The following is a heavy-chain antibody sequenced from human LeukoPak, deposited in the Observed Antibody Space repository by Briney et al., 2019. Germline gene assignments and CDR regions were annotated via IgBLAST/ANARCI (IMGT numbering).Heavy chain of an antibody. D-gene: IGHD2-15*01. CDR1: GGSISSSSYY. J-gene: IGHJ5*02. V-gene: IGHV4-39*07. Sequence: SETLSLTCTVSGGSISSSSYYWGWVRQPPGKGLEWIGSIYYSGSTYYNPSLKSRVTISVDTSKNQFSLKLSSVTAADTAVYYCARDRRYCSGGSCYENWFDPWGQGTLVTVSS. CDR2: IYYSGST. CDR3: ARDRRYCSGGSCYENWFDP.